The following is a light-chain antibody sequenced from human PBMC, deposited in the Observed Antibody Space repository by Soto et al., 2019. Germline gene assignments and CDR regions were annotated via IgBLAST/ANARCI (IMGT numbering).Light chain of an antibody. CDR2: VGTGGIVG. V-gene: IGLV9-49*03. CDR3: GADHGSGSNFVVV. Sequence: QPVLTQPPSASASLGASVTLTCTLTSGYSNYKVDWYQQRPGEGPRFVMRVGTGGIVGSKGDGIPDRFSVLGSGLNRYLTIKNIQEEDESDYHCGADHGSGSNFVVVFGGGTQLTVL. J-gene: IGLJ2*01. CDR1: SGYSNYK.